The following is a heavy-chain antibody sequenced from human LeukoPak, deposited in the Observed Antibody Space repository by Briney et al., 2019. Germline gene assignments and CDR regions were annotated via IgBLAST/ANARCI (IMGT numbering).Heavy chain of an antibody. CDR3: ARDLGRYCSGGSCYPTFRFDP. D-gene: IGHD2-15*01. V-gene: IGHV1-8*03. Sequence: ASVKVSCKASGYTFTSYDINWVRQATGQGLEWMGWMNPNSGNTGYAQKFQGRVTITRNTSISTAYMELSSLRSEGTAVYYCARDLGRYCSGGSCYPTFRFDPWGQGTLVTVSS. CDR2: MNPNSGNT. J-gene: IGHJ5*02. CDR1: GYTFTSYD.